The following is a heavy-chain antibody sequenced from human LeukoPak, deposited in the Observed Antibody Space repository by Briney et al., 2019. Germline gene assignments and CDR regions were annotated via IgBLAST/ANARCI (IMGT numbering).Heavy chain of an antibody. V-gene: IGHV4-31*03. Sequence: PSETLSLTCTVSGGSISSGGHYWTWIRQHPGKGLEWIAYTHYSGTTYYNPSLKSRVTISLDTSKNQFSLKLSSVTAADTAVYYCARYYFDGSGYSNWFDPWGKGTLVTVSS. J-gene: IGHJ5*02. CDR1: GGSISSGGHY. CDR2: THYSGTT. D-gene: IGHD3-22*01. CDR3: ARYYFDGSGYSNWFDP.